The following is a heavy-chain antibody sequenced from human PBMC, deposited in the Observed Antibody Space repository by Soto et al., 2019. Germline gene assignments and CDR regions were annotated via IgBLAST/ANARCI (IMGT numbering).Heavy chain of an antibody. CDR1: GGSISSYY. CDR3: ARGMSGWLRRPNWFDP. J-gene: IGHJ5*02. CDR2: IYYSGST. D-gene: IGHD5-12*01. Sequence: PSETLSLTCTVSGGSISSYYWSWIWQPPGKGLEWIGYIYYSGSTNYNPSLKSRVTISVDTSKNQFSLKLSSVTAADTAVYYCARGMSGWLRRPNWFDPWGQGTLVTVSS. V-gene: IGHV4-59*01.